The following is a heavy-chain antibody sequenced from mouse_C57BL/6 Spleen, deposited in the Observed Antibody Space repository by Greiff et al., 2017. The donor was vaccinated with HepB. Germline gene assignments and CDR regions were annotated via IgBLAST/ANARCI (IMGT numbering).Heavy chain of an antibody. CDR2: IDPSDSYT. D-gene: IGHD1-1*01. CDR1: GYTFTSYW. CDR3: ARHVYYGSKSFDV. Sequence: QVQLQQPGAELVKPGASVKLSCKASGYTFTSYWMQWVKQRPGQGLEWIGEIDPSDSYTNYNQKFKGKATLTVDTSSSTAYMQLSSLTSEDFAVYYCARHVYYGSKSFDVWGTGTTVTVSS. V-gene: IGHV1-50*01. J-gene: IGHJ1*03.